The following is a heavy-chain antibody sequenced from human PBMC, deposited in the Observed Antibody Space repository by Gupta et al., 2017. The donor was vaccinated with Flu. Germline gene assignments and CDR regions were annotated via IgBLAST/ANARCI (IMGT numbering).Heavy chain of an antibody. J-gene: IGHJ4*02. V-gene: IGHV3-72*01. CDR3: VRGSRSFDF. Sequence: EVQLVDSGGGLVQPGGSLRLSCVVSGFTVSDYSLDWVRQAPGKGLEWVARSRNKANGYSTEYAASVRGRFTISRDDLKNSLYLQMNSLKTEDTALYFCVRGSRSFDFWGQGTLVTVSS. CDR1: GFTVSDYS. CDR2: SRNKANGYST.